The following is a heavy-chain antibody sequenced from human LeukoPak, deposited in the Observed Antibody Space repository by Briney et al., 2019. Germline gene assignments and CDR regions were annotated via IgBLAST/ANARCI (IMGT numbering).Heavy chain of an antibody. J-gene: IGHJ3*02. CDR2: MNPNSGNT. CDR1: GYTFTSYD. D-gene: IGHD3-10*01. CDR3: AIYYYGSGSYYTPDAFDI. Sequence: GASVKVSCKASGYTFTSYDINWVRQATGQGLEWMGWMNPNSGNTGYAQKFQGRVTITRNTSISTAYMELSSLRSEDTAVYYCAIYYYGSGSYYTPDAFDIWGQGTTVTVSS. V-gene: IGHV1-8*03.